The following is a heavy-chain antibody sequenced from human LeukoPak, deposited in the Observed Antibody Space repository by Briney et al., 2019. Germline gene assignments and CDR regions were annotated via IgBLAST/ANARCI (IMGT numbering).Heavy chain of an antibody. Sequence: GGSLRLSCAASGFTFSTYWMKWIRQAPGKGLEWVASIKEDGSDKYYVDSVKGRFSISRDNAKNSLYLQMNSLRTEDTAVYYCAKGGHYNFDYWGQGTLVTVSS. D-gene: IGHD4-11*01. CDR2: IKEDGSDK. V-gene: IGHV3-7*01. CDR3: AKGGHYNFDY. J-gene: IGHJ4*02. CDR1: GFTFSTYW.